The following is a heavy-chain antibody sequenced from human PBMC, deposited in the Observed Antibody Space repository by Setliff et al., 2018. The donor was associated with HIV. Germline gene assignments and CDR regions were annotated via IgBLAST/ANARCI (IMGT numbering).Heavy chain of an antibody. Sequence: PSETLSLTCTVSGGSVSTSSYSWGWIRQAPGKGLEWIASIYYNGITNYNPSLKSRVIISVDTSKNQFSLNLTSVTAADTAVYYCARGHCSGTNCYGVDYYGMDVWGQGTTVTVSS. V-gene: IGHV4-39*07. J-gene: IGHJ6*02. D-gene: IGHD2-2*01. CDR2: IYYNGIT. CDR1: GGSVSTSSYS. CDR3: ARGHCSGTNCYGVDYYGMDV.